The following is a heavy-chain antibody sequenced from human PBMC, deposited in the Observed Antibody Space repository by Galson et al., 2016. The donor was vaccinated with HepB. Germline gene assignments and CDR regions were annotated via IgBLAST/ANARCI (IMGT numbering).Heavy chain of an antibody. V-gene: IGHV6-1*01. D-gene: IGHD2-15*01. CDR2: TYRGSN. J-gene: IGHJ3*02. CDR1: GDSVSNHHVA. Sequence: CAISGDSVSNHHVAWNWIRQSPSRGLEWLGRTYRGSNQYAASMRGRIATNSDTSTNQFSLQLSSVTPEDTGLYYCAMGAYSSFDIWGQGTMVTVSS. CDR3: AMGAYSSFDI.